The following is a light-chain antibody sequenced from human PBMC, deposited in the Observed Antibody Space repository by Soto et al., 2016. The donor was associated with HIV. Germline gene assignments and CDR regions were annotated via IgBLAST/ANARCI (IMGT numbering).Light chain of an antibody. J-gene: IGLJ2*01. CDR2: QDS. V-gene: IGLV3-1*01. Sequence: SYELTQPPSVSVSPGQTASITCSGDKLGDKYACWYQQKPGQSPVLVIYQDSKRPSGIPERFSGSNSGNTATLTISGTQAMDEADYYCQAWDSSTAPVFGGGTKLDRP. CDR1: KLGDKY. CDR3: QAWDSSTAPV.